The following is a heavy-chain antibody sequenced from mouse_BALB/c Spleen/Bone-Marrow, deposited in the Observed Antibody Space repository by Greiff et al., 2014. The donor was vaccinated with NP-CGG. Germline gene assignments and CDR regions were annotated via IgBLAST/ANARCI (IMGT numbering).Heavy chain of an antibody. V-gene: IGHV1-67*01. CDR1: GYTFTDYA. J-gene: IGHJ4*01. CDR3: ARYDGYYGAMDY. Sequence: QVQLQQPGPELVRPGVSVKISCKGSGYTFTDYAMHWVKQSHAKSLEWIGVISTYSGNTSYNQKFKGKATMTVDKSSSTAYMELARLTSEDSAIYYCARYDGYYGAMDYWGQGTSVTVSS. D-gene: IGHD2-3*01. CDR2: ISTYSGNT.